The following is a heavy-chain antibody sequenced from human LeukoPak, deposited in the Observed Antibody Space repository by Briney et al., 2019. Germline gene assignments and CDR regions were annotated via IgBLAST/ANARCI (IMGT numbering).Heavy chain of an antibody. CDR3: TRVYYDSSGYYDY. J-gene: IGHJ4*02. CDR2: INSDGSSS. Sequence: GGSLRLSCAASGFTFRSYWMHWVRQAPGEGLVWVSRINSDGSSSTYADSVKGRFTISRDNAKSTLYLQVSSLGAEDTAVYYCTRVYYDSSGYYDYWGQGTLVTVSS. CDR1: GFTFRSYW. V-gene: IGHV3-74*01. D-gene: IGHD3-22*01.